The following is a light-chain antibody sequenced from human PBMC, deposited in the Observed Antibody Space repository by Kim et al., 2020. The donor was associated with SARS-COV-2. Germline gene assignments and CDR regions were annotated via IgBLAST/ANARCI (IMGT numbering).Light chain of an antibody. CDR2: YDS. V-gene: IGLV3-21*04. CDR3: QVWDSSSDHWV. J-gene: IGLJ3*02. CDR1: NIGSKS. Sequence: APGKAARITCGGNNIGSKSVHGYQQKPGQAPVLVIYYDSDWPSGIPERFSGSNSGNTATLTINRVEAGDEADYYCQVWDSSSDHWVFGGGTQLTVL.